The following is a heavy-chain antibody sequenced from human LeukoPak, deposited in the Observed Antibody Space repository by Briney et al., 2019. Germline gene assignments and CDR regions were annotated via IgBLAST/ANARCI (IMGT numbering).Heavy chain of an antibody. V-gene: IGHV3-30-3*01. CDR3: ATSAVAGTFDY. D-gene: IGHD6-19*01. Sequence: GGSLRLSCAASGFTFSSYAMHWVRQAPGKGLEWVAVISYDGSNKYYADSVKGRFTISRDNSKNTLYLQMNSLRAEDTAVYYCATSAVAGTFDYWGQGTLVTVSS. CDR1: GFTFSSYA. J-gene: IGHJ4*02. CDR2: ISYDGSNK.